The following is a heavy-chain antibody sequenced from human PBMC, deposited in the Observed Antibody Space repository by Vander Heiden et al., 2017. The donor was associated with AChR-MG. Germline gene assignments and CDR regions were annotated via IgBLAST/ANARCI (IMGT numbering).Heavy chain of an antibody. V-gene: IGHV3-9*01. D-gene: IGHD4-17*01. CDR1: GFTFDDYA. J-gene: IGHJ4*02. CDR2: ISWNSGSI. CDR3: AKAVGATVTTWAGRKNYFDY. Sequence: EVQLVESGGGLVQPGRSLRLSCAASGFTFDDYAMHWGRQAPGKGLELVSGISWNSGSICYADSVKGRFTISRDNAKNSLYLQMNSLRAEDTALYYCAKAVGATVTTWAGRKNYFDYWGQGTLVTVSS.